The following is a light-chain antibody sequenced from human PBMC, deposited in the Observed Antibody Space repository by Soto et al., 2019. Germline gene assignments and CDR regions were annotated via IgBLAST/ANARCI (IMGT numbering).Light chain of an antibody. CDR2: DVT. Sequence: QSALTQPRSVSGSPGQSVTISCTGTNSDVGTYNYVSWYQQHPGKAPKLIIYDVTKRPSGVPDRFSGSKSGNTASLIISGLQAADEAEYYCSSYAGSNNYVVFGGGTKLTVL. CDR3: SSYAGSNNYVV. J-gene: IGLJ2*01. V-gene: IGLV2-11*01. CDR1: NSDVGTYNY.